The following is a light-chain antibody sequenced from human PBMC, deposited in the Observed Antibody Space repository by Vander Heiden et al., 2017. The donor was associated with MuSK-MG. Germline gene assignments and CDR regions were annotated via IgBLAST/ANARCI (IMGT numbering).Light chain of an antibody. CDR3: AAWDDSLNGHAV. J-gene: IGLJ7*01. CDR1: SSNIGSNT. CDR2: SNN. V-gene: IGLV1-44*01. Sequence: QSVLTQPPSASGTPGQRVTISCSGSSSNIGSNTVNWYQQLPGTAPKLLIYSNNPRPSGVPDRFSGSKSGTLASLAISGLQSEDEADYYCAAWDDSLNGHAVFGGGTQLTVL.